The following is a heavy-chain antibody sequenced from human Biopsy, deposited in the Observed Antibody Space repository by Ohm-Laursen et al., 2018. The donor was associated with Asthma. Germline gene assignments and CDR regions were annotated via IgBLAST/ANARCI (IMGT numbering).Heavy chain of an antibody. D-gene: IGHD3-10*01. J-gene: IGHJ4*02. CDR2: IYYSGST. CDR1: GGSVSSGSYY. CDR3: ARERAGYYGSGSYLGY. V-gene: IGHV4-61*01. Sequence: SETLSLTWTVSGGSVSSGSYYWSWIRQPPGKGLEWIGYIYYSGSTNYNPSLKSRVTISVDTSKNQFSLKLSSVTAADTAVYYCARERAGYYGSGSYLGYWGQGTLVTVSS.